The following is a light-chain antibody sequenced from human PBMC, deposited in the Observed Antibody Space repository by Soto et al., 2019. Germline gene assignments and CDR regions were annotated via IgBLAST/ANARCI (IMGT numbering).Light chain of an antibody. J-gene: IGKJ1*01. V-gene: IGKV3-15*01. CDR2: DAS. CDR3: QQYNNWPPWT. CDR1: QSISSN. Sequence: EIVMTQSPATRSVSPGGSATLSCRASQSISSNLAWFQQKPGQAPRLLIYDASIRATGIPARFSGSGSGTEFTLTISSLQSEDFAVYYCQQYNNWPPWTFGQGTKVDIK.